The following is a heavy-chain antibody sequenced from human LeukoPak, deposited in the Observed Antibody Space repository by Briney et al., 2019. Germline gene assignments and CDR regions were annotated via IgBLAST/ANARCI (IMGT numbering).Heavy chain of an antibody. D-gene: IGHD6-19*01. Sequence: PGGSLRLSCAASGFTFSSYGMHWVRQAPGKGLEWVAVIWFDGSNKYYADSVKGRFTISRDNSKNTLYLQMNSLRAEDTAVYYCARDSQHHSSPSEYWGQGTLVTVPS. CDR1: GFTFSSYG. J-gene: IGHJ4*02. V-gene: IGHV3-33*01. CDR3: ARDSQHHSSPSEY. CDR2: IWFDGSNK.